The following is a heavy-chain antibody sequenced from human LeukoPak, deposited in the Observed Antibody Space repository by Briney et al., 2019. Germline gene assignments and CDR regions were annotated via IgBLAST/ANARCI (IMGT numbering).Heavy chain of an antibody. V-gene: IGHV3-30*18. CDR2: ISYDGSNK. CDR1: GFTFSSYG. D-gene: IGHD5-18*01. Sequence: GGSLRLYCAASGFTFSSYGMHWVRQAPGKGLEWVAVISYDGSNKYYADSVKGRFTISRDNSKNTLYLQMNSLRAEDTAVYYCAKELGYSSGWPFDYWGQGTLVTVSS. J-gene: IGHJ4*02. CDR3: AKELGYSSGWPFDY.